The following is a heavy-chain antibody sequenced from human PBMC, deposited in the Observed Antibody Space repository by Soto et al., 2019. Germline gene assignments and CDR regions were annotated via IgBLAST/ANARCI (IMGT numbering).Heavy chain of an antibody. D-gene: IGHD6-13*01. CDR3: ASSHAGAHITAAVH. J-gene: IGHJ4*02. V-gene: IGHV4-30-2*01. CDR1: GGSISSGGYS. CDR2: IYHSGST. Sequence: SETLSLTCAVSGGSISSGGYSWSWIRQPPGKGLEWIGYIYHSGSTYYNPSLKSRVTISVDRSKNQFSLKLSSVTAADTAMYYCASSHAGAHITAAVHWGQGTLVTVSS.